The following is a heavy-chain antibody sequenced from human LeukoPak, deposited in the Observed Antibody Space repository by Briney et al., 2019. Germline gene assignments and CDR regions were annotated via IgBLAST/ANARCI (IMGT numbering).Heavy chain of an antibody. J-gene: IGHJ3*02. V-gene: IGHV3-30*02. CDR1: GFTFNSYG. Sequence: PGGSLRLSCAASGFTFNSYGMHWVRQAPGKGLEWVGFIRYDGSKSYFADSVKGRFALSRDNSKTTLYLQMSSLRPEDTAVYFCAKDGGSGSYFALDSWGQGTMVTVSS. CDR3: AKDGGSGSYFALDS. CDR2: IRYDGSKS. D-gene: IGHD1-26*01.